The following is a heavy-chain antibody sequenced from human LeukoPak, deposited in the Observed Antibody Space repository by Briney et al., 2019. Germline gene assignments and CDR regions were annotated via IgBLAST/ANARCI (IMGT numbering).Heavy chain of an antibody. D-gene: IGHD5-24*01. CDR3: TQMRGGYNAPDAFDI. CDR2: IRSKASGGTT. CDR1: GFTFCDYA. J-gene: IGHJ3*02. Sequence: GGSLRLSCTASGFTFCDYAMSWFRQAPGKGLEWVGFIRSKASGGTTEYAASVKGRFTISRDDSKSIAYLQMNSLKTEDTAVYYCTQMRGGYNAPDAFDIWGQGTMVTVSS. V-gene: IGHV3-49*03.